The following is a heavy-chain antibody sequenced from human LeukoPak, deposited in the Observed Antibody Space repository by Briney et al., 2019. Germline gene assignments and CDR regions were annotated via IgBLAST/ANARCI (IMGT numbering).Heavy chain of an antibody. D-gene: IGHD2-8*01. V-gene: IGHV1-69*06. CDR1: GGTFSSYA. J-gene: IGHJ3*02. CDR3: ARQRGGQYEDAFDI. CDR2: IIPIFGTA. Sequence: ASVKVSCKASGGTFSSYAISWVRQAPGQGLEWMGGIIPIFGTANYAQKFQGRVTITADKSTSTVYMELSSLRSEDTAVYYCARQRGGQYEDAFDIWGQGTVVTVSS.